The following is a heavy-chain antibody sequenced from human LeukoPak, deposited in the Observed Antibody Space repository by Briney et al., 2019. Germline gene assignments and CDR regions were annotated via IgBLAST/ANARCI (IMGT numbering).Heavy chain of an antibody. J-gene: IGHJ6*03. CDR1: GFTLSSYA. V-gene: IGHV3-23*01. CDR2: ISDTGNT. Sequence: PGGSLRLSCAASGFTLSSYAMSWVRQAPGKGLEWVSAISDTGNTYHADSVKGRFTISRDSSKNTLFLQMNRLRPEDAAVYYCARRDYMDVWGKGTTVTISS. CDR3: ARRDYMDV.